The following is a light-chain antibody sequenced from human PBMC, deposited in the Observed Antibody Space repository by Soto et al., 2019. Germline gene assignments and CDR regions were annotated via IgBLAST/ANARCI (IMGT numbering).Light chain of an antibody. J-gene: IGLJ1*01. Sequence: QSALTQPASASGSPGQSITISCTGTTSDVGGYNYVSWYQQHPGKAPKLMIYEVTNRPSGVSHRCSGSKSGNTASLTISGRHDEEEDAYYCSSYTTGSTPYVFGTGTKLTVL. CDR3: SSYTTGSTPYV. CDR1: TSDVGGYNY. CDR2: EVT. V-gene: IGLV2-14*01.